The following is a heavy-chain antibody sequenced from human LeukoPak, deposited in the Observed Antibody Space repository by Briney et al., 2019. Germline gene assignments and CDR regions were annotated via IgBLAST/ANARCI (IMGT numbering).Heavy chain of an antibody. CDR1: GGSISSYY. Sequence: SETLSFTCTVSGGSISSYYWSWIRQPPGKGLEWIGYIYYSGSTNYNPSLKSRVTISVDTSKNQFSLKLSSVTAADTAVYYCARESFYYFDYWGQGTLVTVSS. J-gene: IGHJ4*02. CDR3: ARESFYYFDY. V-gene: IGHV4-59*01. CDR2: IYYSGST.